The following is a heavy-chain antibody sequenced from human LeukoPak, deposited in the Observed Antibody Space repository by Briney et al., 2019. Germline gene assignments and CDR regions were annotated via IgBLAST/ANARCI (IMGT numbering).Heavy chain of an antibody. CDR1: GYSFTSYW. J-gene: IGHJ3*02. D-gene: IGHD3-22*01. CDR3: ATWQYYYDSSGYSGDAFDI. CDR2: IDPSDSYT. V-gene: IGHV5-10-1*01. Sequence: GGSLKISCKGSGYSFTSYWISWVRQMPGKGLEWRGRIDPSDSYTNYSPSFQGHVTISADKSISTAYLQWSSLKASDTAMYYCATWQYYYDSSGYSGDAFDIWGQGTMVTVSS.